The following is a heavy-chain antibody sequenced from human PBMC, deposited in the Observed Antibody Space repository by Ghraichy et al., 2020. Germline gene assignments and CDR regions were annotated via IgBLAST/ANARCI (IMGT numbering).Heavy chain of an antibody. V-gene: IGHV4-34*01. CDR2: INHSGST. CDR3: ARGGRYSNYVRGYYYGMDV. J-gene: IGHJ6*02. D-gene: IGHD4-11*01. CDR1: GGSFSGYY. Sequence: SETLSLTCAVYGGSFSGYYWSWIRQPPGKGLEWIGEINHSGSTNYNPSLKSRVTISVDTSKNQFSLKLSSVTAADTAVYYCARGGRYSNYVRGYYYGMDVWGQGTTVTVSS.